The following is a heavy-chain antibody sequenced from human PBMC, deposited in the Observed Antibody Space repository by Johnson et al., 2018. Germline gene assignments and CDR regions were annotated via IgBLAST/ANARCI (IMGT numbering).Heavy chain of an antibody. CDR2: MSYDGIKK. CDR1: GFTFSTYP. CDR3: ARDPNYGGSPGAFDL. J-gene: IGHJ3*01. D-gene: IGHD4-23*01. Sequence: QVRLVQAGGGVVQPGRSLRLCCAASGFTFSTYPMHWVRQAPGKGLEWVALMSYDGIKKYYADSVKGRFTISSDNSKNTLFLQMNRLRAEDTAGYYCARDPNYGGSPGAFDLWGQGTMVTVS. V-gene: IGHV3-30-3*01.